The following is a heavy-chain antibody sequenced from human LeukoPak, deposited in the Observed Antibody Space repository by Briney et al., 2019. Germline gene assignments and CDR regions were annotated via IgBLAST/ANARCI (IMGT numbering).Heavy chain of an antibody. Sequence: GGSLRLSCAASGFTFSSYSMNWVRQAPGEGLEWVSSISSSSSYIYYADSVKGRFTISRDNAKNSLYLQMNSLRAEDTALYYCARDTPRWDYDILTGYSHPILWGQGTLVTVSS. J-gene: IGHJ4*02. CDR3: ARDTPRWDYDILTGYSHPIL. CDR1: GFTFSSYS. D-gene: IGHD3-9*01. V-gene: IGHV3-21*04. CDR2: ISSSSSYI.